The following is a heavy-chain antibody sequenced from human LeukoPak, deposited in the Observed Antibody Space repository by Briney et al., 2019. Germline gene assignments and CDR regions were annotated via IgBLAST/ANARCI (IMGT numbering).Heavy chain of an antibody. CDR3: ARDRASLLWSRGLDV. CDR1: GYTFTGYY. CDR2: INPNSGGT. J-gene: IGHJ6*02. Sequence: ASVKVSCKASGYTFTGYYIHWVRQAPGQGLEWMGWINPNSGGTNYAQKFQGRVTMTGDTSISTAYMEVSRLRYDDTAVYYCARDRASLLWSRGLDVWGQGTTVTVSS. D-gene: IGHD3-10*01. V-gene: IGHV1-2*02.